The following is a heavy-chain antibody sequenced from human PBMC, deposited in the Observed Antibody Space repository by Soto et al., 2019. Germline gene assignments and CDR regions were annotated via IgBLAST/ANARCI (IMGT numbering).Heavy chain of an antibody. Sequence: QITLKESGPTPVKPTQTLTLTCSFSGFSLNTDGEGVGWVRQPPGAALAWLALIYWDDDERYSPSLKTRLTSTKDPAKNQGVLIMTNMDPVDTATYYCAHSRNLITEDAQVGDFDYWGQGTLVTVSS. V-gene: IGHV2-5*02. D-gene: IGHD3-10*01. CDR3: AHSRNLITEDAQVGDFDY. CDR2: IYWDDDE. CDR1: GFSLNTDGEG. J-gene: IGHJ4*02.